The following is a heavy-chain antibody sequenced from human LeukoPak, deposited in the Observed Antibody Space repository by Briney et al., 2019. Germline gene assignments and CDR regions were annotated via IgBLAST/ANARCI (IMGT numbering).Heavy chain of an antibody. Sequence: ASVKVSCKASGYTFSDYAMHWVRQAPGQRLEWMGWINAGNGDTKYSQKFQGRVTITRDTSASTAYMELSSLRSEDTAVYYCARPSIVGVTDYNWFDPWGQGTLVTVSS. CDR2: INAGNGDT. CDR3: ARPSIVGVTDYNWFDP. V-gene: IGHV1-3*01. D-gene: IGHD1-26*01. CDR1: GYTFSDYA. J-gene: IGHJ5*02.